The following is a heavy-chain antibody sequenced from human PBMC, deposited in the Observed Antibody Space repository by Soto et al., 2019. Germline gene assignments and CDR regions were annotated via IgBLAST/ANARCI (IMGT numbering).Heavy chain of an antibody. V-gene: IGHV3-11*01. J-gene: IGHJ4*02. CDR3: ARDRNAAGSDY. Sequence: QVQLVESGGGLVKPGGSLRLSCAASGFTFSDFYMSWIRQAPGKGLEWISYISSGSTNIFYADSVKGRFTVSRDHAKNSVYLQMDSLRAEDTAVYYCARDRNAAGSDYWGQGTLVTVSS. CDR1: GFTFSDFY. CDR2: ISSGSTNI. D-gene: IGHD1-1*01.